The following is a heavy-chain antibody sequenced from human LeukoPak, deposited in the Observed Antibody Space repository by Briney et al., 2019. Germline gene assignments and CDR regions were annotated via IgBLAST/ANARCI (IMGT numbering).Heavy chain of an antibody. CDR3: ARHQFSYDSSGYFDL. CDR1: GGSISSYY. Sequence: SETLSLTCTVSGGSISSYYWSWIRQPPGKGLEWIGYIYYSGSTKYNPSLKSRVTISVDTSKNQFSLKLSSVTAADTAVYYCARHQFSYDSSGYFDLWGRGTLVTVSS. CDR2: IYYSGST. J-gene: IGHJ2*01. D-gene: IGHD5-12*01. V-gene: IGHV4-59*08.